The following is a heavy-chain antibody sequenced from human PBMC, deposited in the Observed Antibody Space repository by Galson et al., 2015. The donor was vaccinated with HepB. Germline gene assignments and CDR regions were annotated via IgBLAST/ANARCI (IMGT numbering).Heavy chain of an antibody. J-gene: IGHJ5*02. D-gene: IGHD6-13*01. CDR3: ARDRGGSSWTSHIQYNWFDP. V-gene: IGHV1-3*01. Sequence: SVTVSCKASGYTFTSYAMHWVRQAPGQRLEWMGWINAGNGNTKYSQKFQGRVTITRDTSASTAYMELSSLRSEDTAVYYCARDRGGSSWTSHIQYNWFDPWGQGTLVTVSS. CDR2: INAGNGNT. CDR1: GYTFTSYA.